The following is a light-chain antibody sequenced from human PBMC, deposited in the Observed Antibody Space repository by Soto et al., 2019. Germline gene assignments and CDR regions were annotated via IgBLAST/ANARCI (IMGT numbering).Light chain of an antibody. CDR2: ANT. V-gene: IGLV1-40*01. CDR3: QSYDSSPSQDVV. J-gene: IGLJ2*01. Sequence: QSALTQPPSGYRAPGHRVTISCTESSSSHGTVYDVHWYQQLPGRAPKLLIFANTNRPSGVPDRFSGSKSGTSASLAIAGLQADDEAVYYCQSYDSSPSQDVVFGRGTKVTLL. CDR1: SSSHGTVYD.